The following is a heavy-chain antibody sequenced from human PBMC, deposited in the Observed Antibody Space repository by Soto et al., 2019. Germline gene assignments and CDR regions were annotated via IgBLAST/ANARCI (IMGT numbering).Heavy chain of an antibody. Sequence: GESLKISCKGSGYSFTSYWIGWVRQMPGKGLEWMGIIYPGDSDTRYSPSFQGQVTISADKSISTAYLQWSSLKASDTAMYYGARQSRYCSSTSCYFDYWGQGTLVTVSS. CDR2: IYPGDSDT. J-gene: IGHJ4*02. CDR1: GYSFTSYW. D-gene: IGHD2-2*01. V-gene: IGHV5-51*01. CDR3: ARQSRYCSSTSCYFDY.